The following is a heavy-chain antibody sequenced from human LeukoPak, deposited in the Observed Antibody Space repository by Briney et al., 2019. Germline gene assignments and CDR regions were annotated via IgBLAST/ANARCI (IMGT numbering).Heavy chain of an antibody. CDR3: ARDGGYCSGGSRDPVGTDV. Sequence: ASVKVSCKASGYTFTGYYMHWVRQAPGQGLEWMGWINPNSGGTNYAQKFQGRVTMTSDTSISTAYMELSRLRSDDTAVYYCARDGGYCSGGSRDPVGTDVWGQGTTVTVSS. CDR2: INPNSGGT. V-gene: IGHV1-2*02. CDR1: GYTFTGYY. J-gene: IGHJ6*02. D-gene: IGHD2-15*01.